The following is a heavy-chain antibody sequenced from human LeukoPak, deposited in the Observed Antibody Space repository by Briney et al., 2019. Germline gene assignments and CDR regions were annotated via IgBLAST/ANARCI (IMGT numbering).Heavy chain of an antibody. Sequence: GGSLRLSCAASGFTFSSYAMHWVRQAPGKGLEWVAVISYDGSNKYYADSVKGRFTISRDNDKSTLYLQMNRVTTEDTAMYYCAKIGVRVGGLLGLGYWGQGTLVTVSS. D-gene: IGHD3-16*01. CDR1: GFTFSSYA. CDR3: AKIGVRVGGLLGLGY. J-gene: IGHJ4*02. CDR2: ISYDGSNK. V-gene: IGHV3-30*04.